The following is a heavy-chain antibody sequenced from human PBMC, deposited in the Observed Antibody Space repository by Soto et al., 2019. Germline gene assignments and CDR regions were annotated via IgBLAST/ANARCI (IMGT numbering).Heavy chain of an antibody. CDR2: INHSGST. J-gene: IGHJ5*02. Sequence: SETLSLTCAVYGGSFSGYYWSWIRQPPGKGLEWIGEINHSGSTNYNPSLKSRVTISVDTSKNQFSLKLSSVTAAGTAVYYCARGLGIAARQRWFDPWGQGTLV. CDR3: ARGLGIAARQRWFDP. D-gene: IGHD6-6*01. V-gene: IGHV4-34*01. CDR1: GGSFSGYY.